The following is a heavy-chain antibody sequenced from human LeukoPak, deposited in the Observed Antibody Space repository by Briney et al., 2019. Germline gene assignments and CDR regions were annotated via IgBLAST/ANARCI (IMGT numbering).Heavy chain of an antibody. CDR2: ISSSGGRT. CDR3: ARDQPARPPIIHHHDGMDV. J-gene: IGHJ6*02. Sequence: PGGSLRLSGAASGFTFSTYAMHWVRQAPGKRLDYVTDISSSGGRTYYANSVKDRFTISRDISTNTLYLQMGSLRAEHTAVYYCARDQPARPPIIHHHDGMDVWGQGTTVTVSS. CDR1: GFTFSTYA. V-gene: IGHV3-64*01. D-gene: IGHD6-6*01.